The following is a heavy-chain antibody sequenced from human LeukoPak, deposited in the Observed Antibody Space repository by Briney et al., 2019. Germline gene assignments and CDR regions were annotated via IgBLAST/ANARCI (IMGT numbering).Heavy chain of an antibody. J-gene: IGHJ4*02. CDR2: IIPIFGTA. V-gene: IGHV1-69*05. Sequence: SVKVSCKASGGTFSSYAISWVRQAPGQGLEWMGGIIPIFGTANYAQKFQGRVTITTDESTSTAYMELSSLRSEDTAVYYCACSGGAANPHYFDYWGQGTLVTVSS. D-gene: IGHD2-15*01. CDR3: ACSGGAANPHYFDY. CDR1: GGTFSSYA.